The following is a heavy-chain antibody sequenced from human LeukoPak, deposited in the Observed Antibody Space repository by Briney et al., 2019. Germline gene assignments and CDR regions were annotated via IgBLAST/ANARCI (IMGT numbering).Heavy chain of an antibody. CDR1: GGSISSGSYY. D-gene: IGHD3-10*01. Sequence: SETLSLTCSVSGGSISSGSYYWSWIRQPAGKGLEWIGRIYTSGSTNYNPSLKSRVTISVDTSKNQFSLKLSSVTAAGTAVYYCARDTWFGAGRTFDYWGQGTLVTVSS. V-gene: IGHV4-61*02. J-gene: IGHJ4*02. CDR2: IYTSGST. CDR3: ARDTWFGAGRTFDY.